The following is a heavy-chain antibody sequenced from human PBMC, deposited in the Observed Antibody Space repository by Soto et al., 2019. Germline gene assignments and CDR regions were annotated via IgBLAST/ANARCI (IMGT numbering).Heavy chain of an antibody. V-gene: IGHV2-5*02. J-gene: IGHJ4*02. CDR2: IYWDDDK. Sequence: SGPTLVNPTQTLTLTCTFSGFSLSTSGVGVGWIRQPPGKALEWLALIYWDDDKRYSPSLKSRLTITKDTSKNQVVLTMTNMDPVDTATYYCAHTSHIIYDSSGYCFDYWGQGTLVTVSS. CDR1: GFSLSTSGVG. D-gene: IGHD3-22*01. CDR3: AHTSHIIYDSSGYCFDY.